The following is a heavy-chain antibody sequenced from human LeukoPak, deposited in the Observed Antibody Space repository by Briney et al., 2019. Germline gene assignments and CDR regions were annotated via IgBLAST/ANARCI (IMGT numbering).Heavy chain of an antibody. V-gene: IGHV1-69*01. Sequence: GASVKVSCKASGGTFSSYAISWVRQAPGQGLEWMGGIIPIFGTANYAQKFQGRVTITADESTSTAYMELSSLRSEDTAVYYCASGYCSGTSCYLGYFDYWGQGTLVTVSS. D-gene: IGHD2-2*01. CDR3: ASGYCSGTSCYLGYFDY. CDR2: IIPIFGTA. J-gene: IGHJ4*02. CDR1: GGTFSSYA.